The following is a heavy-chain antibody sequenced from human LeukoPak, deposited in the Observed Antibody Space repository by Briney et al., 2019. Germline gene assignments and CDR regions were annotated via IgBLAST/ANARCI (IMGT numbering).Heavy chain of an antibody. CDR1: GFTFSSYS. V-gene: IGHV3-48*01. CDR2: ISSSSSTM. Sequence: GGSLRLSCAASGFTFSSYSMNWVRQAPGKGLEWVSYISSSSSTMYYADSVKGRFTISRDNSKNALYLQMNSLRAEDTAVYYCARDASLRFIVVVPAAMEGYFDYWGQGTLVTVSS. CDR3: ARDASLRFIVVVPAAMEGYFDY. D-gene: IGHD2-2*01. J-gene: IGHJ4*02.